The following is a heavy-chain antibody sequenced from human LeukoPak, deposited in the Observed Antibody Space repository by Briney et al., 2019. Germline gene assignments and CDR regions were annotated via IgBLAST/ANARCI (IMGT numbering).Heavy chain of an antibody. D-gene: IGHD3-9*01. J-gene: IGHJ6*03. CDR3: ARVLTGYLGYYYYYMDV. CDR1: GGTFSDYA. Sequence: ASVKVSCKASGGTFSDYALNWVRQAPGQGLEWMGIINPSGGSTSYAQKFQGRVTMTRDMSTSTAYMELRSLRSDDTAVYYCARVLTGYLGYYYYYMDVWGKGTTVTISS. V-gene: IGHV1-46*01. CDR2: INPSGGST.